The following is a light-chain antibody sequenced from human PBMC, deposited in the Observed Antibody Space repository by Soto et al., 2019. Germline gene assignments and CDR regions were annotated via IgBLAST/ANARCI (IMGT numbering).Light chain of an antibody. J-gene: IGKJ1*01. Sequence: IQLTQSPSTLSGSVGDRVTITCRASQTISSWLAWYKQKPGKAPKLLIYKASTLKSGVPSRFSGSGSGTDFTLTISSLKPEDFATYYCLQDYNYPQTFGQGTKVDIK. CDR2: KAS. V-gene: IGKV1-5*03. CDR3: LQDYNYPQT. CDR1: QTISSW.